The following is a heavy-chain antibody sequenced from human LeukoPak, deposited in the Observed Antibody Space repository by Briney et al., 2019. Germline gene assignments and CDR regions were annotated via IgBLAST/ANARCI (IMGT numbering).Heavy chain of an antibody. J-gene: IGHJ5*02. D-gene: IGHD5-12*01. CDR3: ARAGYSGYDFWFDP. Sequence: SETLSLTCTVSGGSISSYYWSWIRQPPGKGLEWIGYIYYSGSTNYNPSPKSRVTISVDTSKNQFSLKPSSVTAADTAVYYCARAGYSGYDFWFDPWGQGTLVTVSS. V-gene: IGHV4-59*01. CDR2: IYYSGST. CDR1: GGSISSYY.